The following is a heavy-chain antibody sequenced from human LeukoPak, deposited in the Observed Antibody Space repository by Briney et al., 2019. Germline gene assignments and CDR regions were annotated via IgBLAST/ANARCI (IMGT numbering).Heavy chain of an antibody. V-gene: IGHV3-73*01. J-gene: IGHJ5*02. D-gene: IGHD6-19*01. CDR1: GFTFSGSS. Sequence: PGGSLRLSCAASGFTFSGSSIHWVRQPSGKGLEWVGLIRTKANTYATAYAASVTGRFTISRDDSKTTSYLQMNSLKTEDTALYFCTTSYSDNGWYDWFGPWGQGTLVTVSS. CDR2: IRTKANTYAT. CDR3: TTSYSDNGWYDWFGP.